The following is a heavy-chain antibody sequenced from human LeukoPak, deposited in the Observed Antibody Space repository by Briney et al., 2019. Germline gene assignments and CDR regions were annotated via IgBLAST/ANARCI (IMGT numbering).Heavy chain of an antibody. CDR1: GFSFSSWW. D-gene: IGHD2-15*01. Sequence: PGGSLRPSSAASGFSFSSWWMSWVRQAPGKGLEWVANIKQDGNEKFYADSVKGRFTISRDNDKNSLYLQMNSLRLEDTAVYYCVREARSCYYYWGQGTLVTVSS. CDR2: IKQDGNEK. J-gene: IGHJ4*02. V-gene: IGHV3-7*03. CDR3: VREARSCYYY.